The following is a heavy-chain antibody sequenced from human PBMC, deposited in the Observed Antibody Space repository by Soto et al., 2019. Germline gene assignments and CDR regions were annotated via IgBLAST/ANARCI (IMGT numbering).Heavy chain of an antibody. CDR1: GYTFTSYG. CDR3: ARDGAAAGTWTQKNYYYYGMDV. CDR2: ISAYNGNT. D-gene: IGHD6-13*01. V-gene: IGHV1-18*01. Sequence: QVQLVQSGAEVKKPGASVKVSCKASGYTFTSYGISWVRQAPGQGLEWMGWISAYNGNTNYAQKLQGRVTMTTDTSTSTAYMELRSLRSDDTAVYYCARDGAAAGTWTQKNYYYYGMDVWGQGTTVTVSS. J-gene: IGHJ6*02.